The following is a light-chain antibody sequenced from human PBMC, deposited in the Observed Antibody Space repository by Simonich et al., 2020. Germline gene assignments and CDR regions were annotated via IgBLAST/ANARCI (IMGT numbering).Light chain of an antibody. Sequence: NFMLTQPHSVSESPGKTVTISCTRSSGSIARNYVQWHQQRPGRAPTTVLYEDNQSPSGVPDRFAGSIDSSANSASLTISGLKTEDEADYYCQSYDSSGWVFGGGTKLTVL. V-gene: IGLV6-57*03. CDR3: QSYDSSGWV. J-gene: IGLJ3*02. CDR2: EDN. CDR1: SGSIARNY.